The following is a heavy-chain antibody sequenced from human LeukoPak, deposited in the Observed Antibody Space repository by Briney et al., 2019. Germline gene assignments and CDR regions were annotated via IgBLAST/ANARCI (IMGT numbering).Heavy chain of an antibody. CDR2: ISGGSENT. Sequence: GGSLRLSCAASGFTFSSYAMTWVRQAPGKGLEWVSTISGGSENTYYTDSVKGRFTISRDNSKNTLYLQMSSLRVEDTAVYYCSKDNYFLHWGQGTLVTVSS. J-gene: IGHJ1*01. V-gene: IGHV3-23*01. CDR3: SKDNYFLH. CDR1: GFTFSSYA.